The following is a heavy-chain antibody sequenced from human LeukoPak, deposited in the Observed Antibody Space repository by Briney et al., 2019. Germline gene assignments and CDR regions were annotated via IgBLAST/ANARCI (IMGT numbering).Heavy chain of an antibody. CDR1: GGSISSGSYY. V-gene: IGHV4-39*01. D-gene: IGHD3-22*01. J-gene: IGHJ4*02. CDR3: ARHRTYYYDSSGYPNFDY. Sequence: PSETLSLTCTVSGGSISSGSYYWSWIRQPAGKGLEWIGSIYYSGSTYYNPSLKSRVTISVDTSKNQFSLKLSSVTAADTAVYYCARHRTYYYDSSGYPNFDYWGQGTLVTVSS. CDR2: IYYSGST.